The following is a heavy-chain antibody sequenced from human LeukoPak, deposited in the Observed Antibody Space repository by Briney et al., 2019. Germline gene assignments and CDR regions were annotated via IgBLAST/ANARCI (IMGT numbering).Heavy chain of an antibody. D-gene: IGHD5-12*01. CDR1: GFTLSSYW. CDR3: ATYSGYGHFDY. V-gene: IGHV3-7*01. J-gene: IGHJ4*02. CDR2: IKQDGSEK. Sequence: GGSLRLSCAASGFTLSSYWMSWVRQAPGKGLEWVANIKQDGSEKYYVDSVKGRFTISRDNAKNSLYLQMNCLRAEDTAVYYCATYSGYGHFDYWGQGTLVTVSS.